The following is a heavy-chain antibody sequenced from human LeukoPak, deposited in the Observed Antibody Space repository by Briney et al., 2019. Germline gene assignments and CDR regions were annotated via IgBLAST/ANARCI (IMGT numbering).Heavy chain of an antibody. J-gene: IGHJ5*02. CDR2: ISSSSSII. CDR1: GFTFSSYS. V-gene: IGHV3-48*01. Sequence: GGSLRLSCAASGFTFSSYSMNWVRQAPGKGLEWSSYISSSSSIIYYADSVKGRFTISRDNAKNSLYLQMNSLRAEDTAVYYCARDHAFGLFDPWGQGTLVTVSS. CDR3: ARDHAFGLFDP. D-gene: IGHD3-16*01.